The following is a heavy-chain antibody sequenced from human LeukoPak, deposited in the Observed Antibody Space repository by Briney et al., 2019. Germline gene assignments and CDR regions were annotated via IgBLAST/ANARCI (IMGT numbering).Heavy chain of an antibody. J-gene: IGHJ4*02. V-gene: IGHV5-51*01. CDR2: IYPGDSDT. CDR1: GFTFSSYW. Sequence: PGGSLRLSCAASGFTFSSYWMSWVRQMPGKGLEWMGIIYPGDSDTRYSPSFQGQVTISADKSISTAYLQWSSLKASDTAMYYCAGHFFYYDSSGYSPSYYFDYWGQGTLVTVSS. D-gene: IGHD3-22*01. CDR3: AGHFFYYDSSGYSPSYYFDY.